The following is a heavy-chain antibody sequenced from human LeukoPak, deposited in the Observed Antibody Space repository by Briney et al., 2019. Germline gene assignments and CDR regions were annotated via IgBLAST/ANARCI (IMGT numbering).Heavy chain of an antibody. Sequence: SETLSLTCTVSGCSISSYYWSWLRQPPGKGLEWIGYIYYSGSTNYNPSLKSRVTISVDTSKNQFSLKLSSVTAADTAVYYCATNPYGDYVGYWGQGTLVTVSS. D-gene: IGHD4-17*01. CDR1: GCSISSYY. CDR2: IYYSGST. J-gene: IGHJ4*02. CDR3: ATNPYGDYVGY. V-gene: IGHV4-59*01.